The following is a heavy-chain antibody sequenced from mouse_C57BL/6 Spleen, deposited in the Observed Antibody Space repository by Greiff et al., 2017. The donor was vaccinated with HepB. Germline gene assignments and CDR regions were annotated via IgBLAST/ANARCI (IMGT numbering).Heavy chain of an antibody. D-gene: IGHD2-1*01. V-gene: IGHV7-3*01. CDR1: GFTFTDYY. Sequence: EVKVVESGGGLVQPGGSLSLSCAASGFTFTDYYMSWVRQPPGKALEWLGFIRNKANGYTTEYSASVKGRFTISRDNSQSILYLQMNALRAEDSATYYCARYSNYPYYAMDYWGQGTSVTVSS. CDR3: ARYSNYPYYAMDY. J-gene: IGHJ4*01. CDR2: IRNKANGYTT.